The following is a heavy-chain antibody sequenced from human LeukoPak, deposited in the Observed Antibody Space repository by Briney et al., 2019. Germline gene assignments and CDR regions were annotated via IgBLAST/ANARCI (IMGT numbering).Heavy chain of an antibody. CDR1: GFTFSSYA. D-gene: IGHD1-26*01. V-gene: IGHV3-64*01. Sequence: GGSLRLSCAASGFTFSSYAMHWVRQAPGKGLEYVSAISSNGGSTYYANSVKGRFTISRDNSKNTLYLQMGSLRAEDMAVYYCARTSGSFYFDCWGQGTLVTVSS. CDR3: ARTSGSFYFDC. J-gene: IGHJ4*02. CDR2: ISSNGGST.